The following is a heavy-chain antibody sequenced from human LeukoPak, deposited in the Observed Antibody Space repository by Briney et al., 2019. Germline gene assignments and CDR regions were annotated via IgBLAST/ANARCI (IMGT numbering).Heavy chain of an antibody. CDR2: ISYDGSNK. V-gene: IGHV3-30-3*01. CDR3: ARDSSYSSGWYGRGFDY. CDR1: GFTFSSYA. Sequence: GGSLRLSFAASGFTFSSYAMHWVRQAPGKGLEWVAVISYDGSNKYYADSVKGRFTISRDNSKNTLYLQMNSLRAEDTAVYYCARDSSYSSGWYGRGFDYWGQGTLVTVSS. J-gene: IGHJ4*02. D-gene: IGHD6-19*01.